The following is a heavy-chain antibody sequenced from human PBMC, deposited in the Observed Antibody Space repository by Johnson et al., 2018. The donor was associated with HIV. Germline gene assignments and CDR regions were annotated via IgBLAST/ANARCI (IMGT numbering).Heavy chain of an antibody. J-gene: IGHJ3*02. D-gene: IGHD6-13*01. CDR1: GFRFDDYA. Sequence: VQLVESGGGLVQPGSSLRLSCAASGFRFDDYAMHWVRQAPGKGLEWVSGISWNSANIGSAGSVKGRFTISRDNSKNTLYLQMNSLRAEDTAVYYCARDGESQQLPLGDAFDIWGQGTMVTVSS. CDR3: ARDGESQQLPLGDAFDI. CDR2: ISWNSANI. V-gene: IGHV3-9*01.